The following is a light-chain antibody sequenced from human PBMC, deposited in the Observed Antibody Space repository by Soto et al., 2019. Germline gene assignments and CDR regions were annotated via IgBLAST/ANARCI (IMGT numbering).Light chain of an antibody. Sequence: QLVLTQSPSASASLGASVKLTCTLSSGHSYYAIAWYQQQPEKGPRYLMKLNSDGSHSKGDGIPDRFSGSSSGAERYLTISSLQSEDEADYYCQTWGTGGVVFGGGTKLTVL. J-gene: IGLJ2*01. V-gene: IGLV4-69*01. CDR1: SGHSYYA. CDR3: QTWGTGGVV. CDR2: LNSDGSH.